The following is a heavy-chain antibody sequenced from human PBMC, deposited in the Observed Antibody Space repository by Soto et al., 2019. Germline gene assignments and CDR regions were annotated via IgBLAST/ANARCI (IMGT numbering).Heavy chain of an antibody. J-gene: IGHJ6*02. D-gene: IGHD2-8*01. CDR2: INHSGST. CDR3: ARGRSYCTNGVCLRYYYYGMDV. CDR1: GGSFSGYY. Sequence: QVQLQQWGAGLLKPSETLSLTCAVYGGSFSGYYWSWIRQPPGKGLEWIGEINHSGSTNYNPSLKSRVTISVDTSKNQFSLKLGSVTAADTAVYYCARGRSYCTNGVCLRYYYYGMDVWGQGTTVTVSS. V-gene: IGHV4-34*01.